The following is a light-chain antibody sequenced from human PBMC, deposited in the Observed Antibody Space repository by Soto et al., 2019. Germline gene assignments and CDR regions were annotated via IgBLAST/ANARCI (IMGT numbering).Light chain of an antibody. V-gene: IGLV3-1*01. CDR1: KLGDKY. J-gene: IGLJ2*01. CDR2: QDS. CDR3: QAWDSSTAGV. Sequence: SSELTQPPSVSVSPGQTASITCSGDKLGDKYACWYQQKPGQSPVLVIYQDSKRPSGIPERFSGSNSGHTATLTISGTQAMDEADYYCQAWDSSTAGVFGGGTKLTVL.